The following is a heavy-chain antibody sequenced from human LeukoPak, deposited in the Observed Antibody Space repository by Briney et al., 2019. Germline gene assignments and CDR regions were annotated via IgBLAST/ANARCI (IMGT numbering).Heavy chain of an antibody. CDR3: ARVVMSVFYNHYFDS. J-gene: IGHJ4*02. V-gene: IGHV4-59*01. CDR2: VYYSGST. D-gene: IGHD5-24*01. Sequence: SETLSLTCTVSGGSISSYYWSWIRQSPGKGLEWIGYVYYSGSTNYNPSLKSRVTISVDTSKNEFSLKLYSVTAADTAVYFRARVVMSVFYNHYFDSWGQGTLVTVSS. CDR1: GGSISSYY.